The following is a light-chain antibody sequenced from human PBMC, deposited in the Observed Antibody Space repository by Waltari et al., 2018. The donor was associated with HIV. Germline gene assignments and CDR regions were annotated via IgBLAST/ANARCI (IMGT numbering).Light chain of an antibody. CDR3: SSVAGTNQLV. CDR1: SSDVGGYDY. CDR2: EVR. J-gene: IGLJ2*01. Sequence: QSALTQPPSASGSPGQSVTIACTGTSSDVGGYDYVSWYQQHPGKAPKLMIHEVRKRPSGVPDRFFGSKAGNPASLNVSGLQGGDEADYYRSSVAGTNQLVFGGGTKLTGL. V-gene: IGLV2-8*01.